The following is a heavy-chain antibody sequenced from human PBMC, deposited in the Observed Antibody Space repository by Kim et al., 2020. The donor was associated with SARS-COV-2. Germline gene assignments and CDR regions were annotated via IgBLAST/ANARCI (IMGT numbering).Heavy chain of an antibody. CDR1: GGSFSGYY. CDR2: INHSGST. CDR3: ARGGPRDILTGYYRGAFDI. D-gene: IGHD3-9*01. J-gene: IGHJ3*02. Sequence: SETLSLTCAVYGGSFSGYYWSWIRQPPGKGLEWIGEINHSGSTNYNPSLKSRVTISVDTSKNQFSLKLSSVTAADTAVYYCARGGPRDILTGYYRGAFDIWGQGTMVTVSS. V-gene: IGHV4-34*01.